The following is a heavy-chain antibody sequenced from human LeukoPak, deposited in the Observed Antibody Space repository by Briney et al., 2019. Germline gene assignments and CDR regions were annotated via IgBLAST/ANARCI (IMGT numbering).Heavy chain of an antibody. CDR1: GFTFSYYS. D-gene: IGHD3-22*01. CDR2: ITGSAGST. J-gene: IGHJ4*02. Sequence: GGSLRLSCAASGFTFSYYSMSWVRQAPGKGLEWVSGITGSAGSTHYADSVKGRFTISRDNTKNTLYLQMNSLRAEDTAKYYCAKSSYYDSSGYYREYYFDYWGQGTLVTVSS. V-gene: IGHV3-23*01. CDR3: AKSSYYDSSGYYREYYFDY.